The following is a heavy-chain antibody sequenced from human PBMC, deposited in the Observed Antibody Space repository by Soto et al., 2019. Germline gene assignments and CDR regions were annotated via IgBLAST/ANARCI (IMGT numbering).Heavy chain of an antibody. CDR1: GGSISSSSYY. D-gene: IGHD5-12*01. CDR3: ASMGYSGYDYDRYYFDY. V-gene: IGHV4-39*01. J-gene: IGHJ4*02. Sequence: SETLSLTCTVSGGSISSSSYYWGWIRQPPGKGLEWIGSIYYSGSTYYNPSLKSRVTISVDTSKNQFSLKLSSVTAADTAVYYCASMGYSGYDYDRYYFDYWGQGTLVTVSS. CDR2: IYYSGST.